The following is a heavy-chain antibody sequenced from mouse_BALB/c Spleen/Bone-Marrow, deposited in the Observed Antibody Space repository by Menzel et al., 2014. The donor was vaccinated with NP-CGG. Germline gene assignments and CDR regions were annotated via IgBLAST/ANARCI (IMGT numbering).Heavy chain of an antibody. J-gene: IGHJ4*01. Sequence: LQQSGSELVRPGASVKLSCKASGYTFTSYWMHWVKQRPGQGLEWIGNIYPGSGSTNYDEKFKSKATLTVDTSSSAAYMQLSSLTSEDSAVYYCRSYGYVVDYWGQGTSVTVSS. CDR1: GYTFTSYW. CDR2: IYPGSGST. CDR3: RSYGYVVDY. D-gene: IGHD1-1*01. V-gene: IGHV1S22*01.